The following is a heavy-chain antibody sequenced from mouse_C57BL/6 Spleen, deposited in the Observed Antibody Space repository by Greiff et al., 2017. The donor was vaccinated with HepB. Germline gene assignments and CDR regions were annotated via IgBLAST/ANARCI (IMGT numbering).Heavy chain of an antibody. CDR2: ISSGSSTI. Sequence: DVKLVESGGGLVKPGGSLKLSCAASGFTFSDYGMHWVRQAPEKGLEWVAYISSGSSTIYYADTVKGRVTISRDNAKNTLFLLMTSLRSEDTAMYYCARPGWLSYFDYWGQGTTLTVSS. J-gene: IGHJ2*01. CDR1: GFTFSDYG. CDR3: ARPGWLSYFDY. V-gene: IGHV5-17*01. D-gene: IGHD2-3*01.